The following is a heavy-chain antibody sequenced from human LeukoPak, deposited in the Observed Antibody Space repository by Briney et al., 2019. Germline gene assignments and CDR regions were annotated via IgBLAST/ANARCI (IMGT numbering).Heavy chain of an antibody. V-gene: IGHV1-2*02. CDR1: GYTFTGYY. Sequence: ASVKVSCKASGYTFTGYYMHWVRQAPGQGLEWMGWINPNSGGTNYAQKFQGRVTMTRATSISTTYMELSSLRSDDTAAYYCARGATYQLLYDYDYWGQGTLVTVSS. D-gene: IGHD2-2*02. CDR2: INPNSGGT. CDR3: ARGATYQLLYDYDY. J-gene: IGHJ4*02.